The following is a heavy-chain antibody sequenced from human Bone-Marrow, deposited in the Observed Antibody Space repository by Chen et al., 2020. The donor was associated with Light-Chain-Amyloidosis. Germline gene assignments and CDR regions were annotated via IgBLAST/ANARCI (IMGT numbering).Heavy chain of an antibody. J-gene: IGHJ1*01. Sequence: QVQLQQWGAGMLKPSETLSLTCGVYGGSFSGYYWSWIRQPPGKGLEWIGEINHNGRTNYNPSLKSRVTISTDTSNRQFSLKLTSVTAADTAVYFCARWAGSYRDDDLQYWSQGTLVTVSS. CDR2: INHNGRT. V-gene: IGHV4-34*01. CDR1: GGSFSGYY. D-gene: IGHD3-10*01. CDR3: ARWAGSYRDDDLQY.